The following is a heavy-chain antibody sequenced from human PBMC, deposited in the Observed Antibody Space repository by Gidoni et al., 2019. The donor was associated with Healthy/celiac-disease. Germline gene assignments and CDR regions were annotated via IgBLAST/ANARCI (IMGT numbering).Heavy chain of an antibody. CDR2: SKSKTDGGTT. J-gene: IGHJ4*02. Sequence: EVQLVESGGGLVKPGGSLRLSCAAAGFPFSNAWMSWVRQAPGKGMEWVGRSKSKTDGGTTDYAAPVKGRFTISRDDSKNTLYLQMNSLKTEDTAVYYCTTDPQWLPLVDYWGQGTLVTVSS. CDR3: TTDPQWLPLVDY. CDR1: GFPFSNAW. V-gene: IGHV3-15*01. D-gene: IGHD6-19*01.